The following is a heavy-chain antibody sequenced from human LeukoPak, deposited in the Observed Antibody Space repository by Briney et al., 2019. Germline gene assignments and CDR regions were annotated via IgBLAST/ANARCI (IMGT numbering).Heavy chain of an antibody. J-gene: IGHJ4*02. CDR3: ARALSGSYRFDY. D-gene: IGHD1-26*01. V-gene: IGHV1-69*02. CDR2: IIPILGMA. CDR1: GGTFSSYT. Sequence: SVKVSCKASGGTFSSYTISWVRQAPGQGLEWMGRIIPILGMANYAQKFQGRVTITADKSTSTAYMELSSLRSEDTAVYYCARALSGSYRFDYWGQGTLVTVSS.